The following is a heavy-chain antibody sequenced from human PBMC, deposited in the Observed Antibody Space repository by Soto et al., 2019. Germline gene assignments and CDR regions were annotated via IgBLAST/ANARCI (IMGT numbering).Heavy chain of an antibody. CDR2: ISAYNGNT. V-gene: IGHV1-18*01. J-gene: IGHJ4*02. Sequence: ASVKVSCKASGYTFTSYGISWVRQAPGQGLEWKGWISAYNGNTNYAQKLQGRVTMTTDTSSSTAYMELRSLRSGDTAVYYCARVTFSTGDSSGYYYYFDYWGQGTLVTVSS. CDR3: ARVTFSTGDSSGYYYYFDY. D-gene: IGHD3-22*01. CDR1: GYTFTSYG.